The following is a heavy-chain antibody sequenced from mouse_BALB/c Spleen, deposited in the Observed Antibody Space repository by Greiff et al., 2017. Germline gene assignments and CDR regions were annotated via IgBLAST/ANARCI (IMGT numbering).Heavy chain of an antibody. D-gene: IGHD2-3*01. V-gene: IGHV1-54*01. CDR2: INPGSGGT. CDR3: ARETRDGYYGAMDY. J-gene: IGHJ2*01. CDR1: GYAFTNYL. Sequence: QVQLQQSGAELVRPGTSVKVSCKASGYAFTNYLIEWVKQRPGQGLEWIGVINPGSGGTNYNEKFKGKATLTADKSSSTAYMQLSSLTSDDSAVYFCARETRDGYYGAMDYWGQGTTLTVSS.